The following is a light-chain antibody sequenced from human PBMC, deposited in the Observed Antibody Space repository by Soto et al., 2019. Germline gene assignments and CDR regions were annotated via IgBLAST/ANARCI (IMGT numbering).Light chain of an antibody. CDR3: QQRTNWPLT. J-gene: IGKJ4*01. CDR1: QSVRSY. CDR2: GAS. V-gene: IGKV3-11*01. Sequence: EIVLTQSPATLSLSPGERATLSCRASQSVRSYLAWYQQKPGQAPRLLIYGASNRATGIPARFSGSGSGTDFTLTISSLEPEDFAVYHCQQRTNWPLTFGGGTKVEIK.